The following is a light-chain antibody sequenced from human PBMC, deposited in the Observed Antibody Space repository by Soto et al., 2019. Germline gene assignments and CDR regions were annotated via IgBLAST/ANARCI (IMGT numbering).Light chain of an antibody. Sequence: QLVLTQSPSASATLGASVKLTCTLSSGHRTYAITWHQQQPEKGPRYLMKLNSDGSHTKGDGIPDRFTGSSSGAERYLTTSSLQSDDEADYYCQTWGTGIVVFGGGTKLTVL. CDR2: LNSDGSH. CDR1: SGHRTYA. V-gene: IGLV4-69*01. J-gene: IGLJ3*02. CDR3: QTWGTGIVV.